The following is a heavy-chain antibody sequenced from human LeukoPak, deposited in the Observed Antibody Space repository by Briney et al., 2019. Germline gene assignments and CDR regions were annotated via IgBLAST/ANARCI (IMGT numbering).Heavy chain of an antibody. Sequence: RSLRLSCAAAGFSFNEYAMHWVRQAPGKGLEWVAVIWRDGSKYYADSVKGRFTVSRDNPKNTLNLQMDSLRVEDTAVHYCARHGSGRKYFDPLDYWGQGTLVTVSS. CDR3: ARHGSGRKYFDPLDY. CDR2: IWRDGSK. D-gene: IGHD1-26*01. J-gene: IGHJ4*02. V-gene: IGHV3-33*08. CDR1: GFSFNEYA.